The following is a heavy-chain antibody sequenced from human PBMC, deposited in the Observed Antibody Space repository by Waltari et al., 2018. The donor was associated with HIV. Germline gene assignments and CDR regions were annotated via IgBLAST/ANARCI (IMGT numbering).Heavy chain of an antibody. Sequence: EVQLVESGGGLVQPAGSLRLSCAASGFTFSSYEMNWVRQAPGKGLEWVSYISSSGGTIYYADAVKGRFTISRDNAKRTLYLQMNSLRAEDTAVYYCAREKAVVADYWGQGTLVTVSS. V-gene: IGHV3-48*03. CDR3: AREKAVVADY. J-gene: IGHJ4*02. CDR1: GFTFSSYE. D-gene: IGHD2-15*01. CDR2: ISSSGGTI.